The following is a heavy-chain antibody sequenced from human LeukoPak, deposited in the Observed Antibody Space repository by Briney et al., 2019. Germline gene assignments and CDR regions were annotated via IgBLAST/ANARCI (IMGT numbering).Heavy chain of an antibody. CDR1: GYSISSGYY. CDR3: ASSNGSYSFDY. V-gene: IGHV4-38-2*02. CDR2: IYQSGST. Sequence: SETLSLTCTVSGYSISSGYYWGWIRQPPGKGLEWIGSIYQSGSTYYNPSLKSRVTISVDTSKNQFSLKLSSVTAADTAVYYCASSNGSYSFDYWGQGTLVTVSS. D-gene: IGHD1-26*01. J-gene: IGHJ4*02.